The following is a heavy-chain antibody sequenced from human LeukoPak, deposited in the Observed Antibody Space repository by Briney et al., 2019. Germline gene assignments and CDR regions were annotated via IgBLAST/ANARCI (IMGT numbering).Heavy chain of an antibody. Sequence: KPGASVKVSCTASGYSFTGYYMHWVRQAPGQGLEWMGWINPNSDGTKYAQKFQDRATMTRDTSISTAYMELSSLRSDDTAVYYCARDAGDPNFDYWGQGTLVTVSS. CDR1: GYSFTGYY. J-gene: IGHJ4*02. D-gene: IGHD7-27*01. CDR3: ARDAGDPNFDY. CDR2: INPNSDGT. V-gene: IGHV1-2*02.